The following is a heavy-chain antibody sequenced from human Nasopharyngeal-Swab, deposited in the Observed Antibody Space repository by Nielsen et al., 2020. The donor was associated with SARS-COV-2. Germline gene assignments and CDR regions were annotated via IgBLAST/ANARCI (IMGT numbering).Heavy chain of an antibody. V-gene: IGHV1-18*01. D-gene: IGHD3-22*01. Sequence: ASVKVSCKASGGTFSSYGISWVRQAPGQGLEWMGWISAYNGNTNYAQKLQGRVTMTTDTSTSTAYMELRSLRSDDTAVYYCARFVTTSYYYYGMDVWGQGTTVTVSS. CDR2: ISAYNGNT. CDR3: ARFVTTSYYYYGMDV. CDR1: GGTFSSYG. J-gene: IGHJ6*02.